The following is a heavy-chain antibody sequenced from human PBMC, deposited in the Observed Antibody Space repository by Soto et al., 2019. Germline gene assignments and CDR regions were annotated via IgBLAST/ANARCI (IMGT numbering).Heavy chain of an antibody. Sequence: GESLKISCKGSGYSFTSYWNGWLRQMPGKGLEWMGNIYPRDSDTRYSPSFQGQVTISADKSISTAYLHWSSPKASDTAMYYCAIRSDISAPGAFDIWGQGTMVTVSS. CDR3: AIRSDISAPGAFDI. D-gene: IGHD3-22*01. CDR1: GYSFTSYW. CDR2: IYPRDSDT. J-gene: IGHJ3*02. V-gene: IGHV5-51*01.